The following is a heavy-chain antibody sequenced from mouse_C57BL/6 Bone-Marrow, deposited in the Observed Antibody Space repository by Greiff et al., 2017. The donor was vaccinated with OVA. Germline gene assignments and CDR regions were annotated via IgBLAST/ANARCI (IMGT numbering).Heavy chain of an antibody. Sequence: EVQGVESGGGLVQPKGSLKLSCAASGFSFNTYAMNWVRQAPGKGLDWVARIRSKSNNYATYYADSVKDRFTISRDDSESMLYLQMNNLKPEDTAMYYCVSQEAWFAYWGQGTLVTVSA. V-gene: IGHV10-1*01. CDR1: GFSFNTYA. CDR2: IRSKSNNYAT. J-gene: IGHJ3*01. CDR3: VSQEAWFAY.